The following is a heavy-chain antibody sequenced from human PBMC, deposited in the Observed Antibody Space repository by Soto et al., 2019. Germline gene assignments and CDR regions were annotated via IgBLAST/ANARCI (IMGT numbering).Heavy chain of an antibody. CDR1: GFTFGSYW. Sequence: PGGSLRLSFAASGFTFGSYWMDWVLQSPGKGLVWVSRINGDGRSTTYADSVKGRFTISRDDAGNTLYLQMNNLRVDDTAVYYCSRETLWFGESPKSGGQGTRVTVSS. CDR3: SRETLWFGESPKS. CDR2: INGDGRST. D-gene: IGHD3-10*01. J-gene: IGHJ4*02. V-gene: IGHV3-74*01.